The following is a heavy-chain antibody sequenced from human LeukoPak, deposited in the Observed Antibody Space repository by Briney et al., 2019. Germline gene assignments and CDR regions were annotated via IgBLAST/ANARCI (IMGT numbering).Heavy chain of an antibody. V-gene: IGHV3-23*01. D-gene: IGHD5-18*01. CDR3: AKKRGYSYGDFDY. CDR1: GFXFSSXX. CDR2: ISGSGGST. Sequence: TGGSLRLSCAASGFXFSSXXXXWXXXXXXXXXXXXXAISGSGGSTYYADSVKGRFTISRDNSKNTLYLQMNSLRAEDTAVYYCAKKRGYSYGDFDYWGQGTLVTVSS. J-gene: IGHJ4*02.